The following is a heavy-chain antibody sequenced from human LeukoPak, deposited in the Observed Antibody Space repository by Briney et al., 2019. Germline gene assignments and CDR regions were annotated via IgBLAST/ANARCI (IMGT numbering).Heavy chain of an antibody. D-gene: IGHD4-23*01. CDR3: ARDSTTVVTTGWVDYYYGMDV. CDR1: GFTFSSYS. Sequence: PGGSLRLSCAASGFTFSSYSMNWVRRAPGKGLEWVSSISSSSSYIYYADSVKGRFTISRDNAKNSLYLQMNSLRAEDTAVYYCARDSTTVVTTGWVDYYYGMDVWGQGTTVTVSS. V-gene: IGHV3-21*01. J-gene: IGHJ6*02. CDR2: ISSSSSYI.